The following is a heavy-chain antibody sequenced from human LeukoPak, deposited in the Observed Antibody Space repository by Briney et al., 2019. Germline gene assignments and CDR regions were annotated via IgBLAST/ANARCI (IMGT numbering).Heavy chain of an antibody. V-gene: IGHV3-7*01. J-gene: IGHJ5*01. Sequence: GGSLRLSCAASGFTFSSYSMHWVRQAPGKGLEWVANIKQDGSEKYYVDSVKGRFTISRDNAKNSLYLQMNSLRAEDTAVYYCARGSIWFGSWGQGTLVTVSS. CDR1: GFTFSSYS. CDR3: ARGSIWFGS. CDR2: IKQDGSEK.